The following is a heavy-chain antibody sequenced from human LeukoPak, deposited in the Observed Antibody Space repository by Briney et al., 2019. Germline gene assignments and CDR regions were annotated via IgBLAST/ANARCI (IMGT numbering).Heavy chain of an antibody. V-gene: IGHV4-61*01. Sequence: PSETLSLTCTVSGGSVSSGSYYWSWIRQPPGKGLEWIGYIYYSGSTNYNPSLKSRVTISVDTSKNQFSLKLSSVTAADTAVYYCARYGSGYAYYYYYYGMDVWGKGTTVTVSS. CDR3: ARYGSGYAYYYYYYGMDV. D-gene: IGHD3-9*01. CDR2: IYYSGST. CDR1: GGSVSSGSYY. J-gene: IGHJ6*04.